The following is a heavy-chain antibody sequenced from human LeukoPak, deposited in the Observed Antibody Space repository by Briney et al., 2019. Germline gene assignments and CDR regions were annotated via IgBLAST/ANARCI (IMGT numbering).Heavy chain of an antibody. CDR2: IIPIFGTA. CDR1: GGTFSSYG. V-gene: IGHV1-69*05. CDR3: ARDYYYDSSGYCY. J-gene: IGHJ4*02. D-gene: IGHD3-22*01. Sequence: GASVKVSCKASGGTFSSYGVSWVRQAPGQGLEWMGRIIPIFGTANYAQKFQGRVTITTDESTSTAYMELSSPRSEDTAVYYCARDYYYDSSGYCYWGQGTLVTVSS.